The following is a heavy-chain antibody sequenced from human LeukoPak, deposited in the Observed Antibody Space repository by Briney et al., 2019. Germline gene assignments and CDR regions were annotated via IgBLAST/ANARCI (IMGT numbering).Heavy chain of an antibody. J-gene: IGHJ4*01. V-gene: IGHV4-39*01. CDR1: GGSISSSSYY. Sequence: PSETLSLTCTVSGGSISSSSYYWGWIRQPPGKGLEWIGSIYYSGSTYYNPSLKSRVTISVDTSKNQFSLKLSSVTAADTAVYYCARQWYCSSISCFHFDYWGQEPWSPSPQ. CDR3: ARQWYCSSISCFHFDY. CDR2: IYYSGST. D-gene: IGHD2-2*01.